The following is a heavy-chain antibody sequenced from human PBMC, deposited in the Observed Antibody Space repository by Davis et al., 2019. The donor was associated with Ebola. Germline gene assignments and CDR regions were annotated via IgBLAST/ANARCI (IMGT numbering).Heavy chain of an antibody. CDR2: ISGSGGST. Sequence: GGSLRLSCAASGFTFSSYAMSWVRQAPGKGLEWVSAISGSGGSTYYADSVKGRFTISRDNSKNTLYLQMNSLRAEDTAVYYCAKRGYSYGRGYYYGMDVWGQGTTVTVSS. D-gene: IGHD5-18*01. CDR1: GFTFSSYA. CDR3: AKRGYSYGRGYYYGMDV. J-gene: IGHJ6*02. V-gene: IGHV3-23*01.